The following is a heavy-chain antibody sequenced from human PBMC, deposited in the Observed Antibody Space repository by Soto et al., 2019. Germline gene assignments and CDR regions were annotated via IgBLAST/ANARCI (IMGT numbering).Heavy chain of an antibody. J-gene: IGHJ4*02. CDR3: AREYSSSSGRVFDF. CDR2: INAGNGNT. D-gene: IGHD6-6*01. V-gene: IGHV1-3*01. CDR1: GYTFNSYA. Sequence: QVQLVQSEAEVKKPGASVKVSCRASGYTFNSYAMHWVRQAPGQRLEWMGWINAGNGNTKYSQRLQDRVTITRDTSATTIYMELSSLRSEDTAVYYCAREYSSSSGRVFDFWGQGTLVTVSS.